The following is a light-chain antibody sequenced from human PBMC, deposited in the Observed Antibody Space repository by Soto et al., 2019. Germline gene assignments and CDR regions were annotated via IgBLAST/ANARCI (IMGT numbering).Light chain of an antibody. CDR3: QQYNNWPPIT. CDR1: QSVSSSY. Sequence: IVLPQSPGTLSLSPGERATLSCRASQSVSSSYLAWYQQKPGQAPRLLIYDASNRATGIPARFSGSGSGTEFTLTISSLQSEDFAVYYCQQYNNWPPITFGQGTRLEIK. CDR2: DAS. J-gene: IGKJ5*01. V-gene: IGKV3D-15*01.